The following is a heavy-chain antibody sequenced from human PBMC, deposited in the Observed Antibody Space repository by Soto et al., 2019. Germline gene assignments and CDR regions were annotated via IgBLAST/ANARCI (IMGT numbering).Heavy chain of an antibody. J-gene: IGHJ5*02. CDR3: ARGEGYCSGGTCYRWFDP. V-gene: IGHV1-3*01. CDR1: GYTFTKYA. CDR2: INAGNGNT. Sequence: ASVKVPCKASGYTFTKYALHWVRQAPGQRLEWMGWINAGNGNTKYSQKFQGRVTITRDTSASTSYMQLSSLRSEDTAVYYCARGEGYCSGGTCYRWFDPWGQGTLVTVSS. D-gene: IGHD2-15*01.